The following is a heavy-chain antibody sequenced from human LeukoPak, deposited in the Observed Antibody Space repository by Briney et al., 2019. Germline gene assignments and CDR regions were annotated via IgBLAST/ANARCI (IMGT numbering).Heavy chain of an antibody. J-gene: IGHJ6*02. D-gene: IGHD2-2*01. V-gene: IGHV4-34*01. CDR2: INHSGST. CDR1: GGSFSGYY. Sequence: SETLSLTCAVYGGSFSGYYWSWIRQPPGKGLEWIGEINHSGSTNYNPSLKSRVTISVDTSKNQFSPKLSSVTAADTAVYYCARGGRHCSSTSCYPRHYYYYGMDVWGQGTTVTVSS. CDR3: ARGGRHCSSTSCYPRHYYYYGMDV.